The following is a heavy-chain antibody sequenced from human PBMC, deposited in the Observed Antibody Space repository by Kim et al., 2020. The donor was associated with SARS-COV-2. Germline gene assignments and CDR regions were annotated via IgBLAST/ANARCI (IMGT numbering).Heavy chain of an antibody. V-gene: IGHV4-59*12. D-gene: IGHD5-12*01. J-gene: IGHJ5*02. Sequence: SETLSLTCTVSGGSISTYFWSWLRQPPGKGLEWIGQIYNSGNTNYNPSLKSRVSISVDTSKNQFSLNLTSVTAAYTAVYYCSRGWLTAPNWFSPWGQGTLVTVSS. CDR3: SRGWLTAPNWFSP. CDR1: GGSISTYF. CDR2: IYNSGNT.